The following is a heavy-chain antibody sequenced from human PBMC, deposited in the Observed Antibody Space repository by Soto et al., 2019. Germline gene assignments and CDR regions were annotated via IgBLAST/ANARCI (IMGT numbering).Heavy chain of an antibody. CDR3: ARLVVVAPVANV. CDR2: IFYTGTT. V-gene: IGHV4-39*02. J-gene: IGHJ4*02. CDR1: GGSINYNSYH. Sequence: SETLSLTCSVSGGSINYNSYHWGWIRQPPGQGLAWIGSIFYTGTTFYNPSLESRVTMSVDTSKNSFSLHLTSVTAADTAVYFCARLVVVAPVANVWGQGTLVTVSS. D-gene: IGHD2-2*01.